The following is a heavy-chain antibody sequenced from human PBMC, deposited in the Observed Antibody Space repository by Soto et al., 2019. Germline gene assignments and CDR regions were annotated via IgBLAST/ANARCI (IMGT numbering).Heavy chain of an antibody. D-gene: IGHD3-3*01. CDR3: ARRVFGVVIMLDY. CDR2: IYYSGST. J-gene: IGHJ4*02. Sequence: SETLSLTCTVSGGSISSSSYYWGWIRQPPGKGLEWIGSIYYSGSTYYNPSLKSRVTISVDTSKNQFSLKLSSVTAADTAVYYCARRVFGVVIMLDYWGQGTLVT. V-gene: IGHV4-39*01. CDR1: GGSISSSSYY.